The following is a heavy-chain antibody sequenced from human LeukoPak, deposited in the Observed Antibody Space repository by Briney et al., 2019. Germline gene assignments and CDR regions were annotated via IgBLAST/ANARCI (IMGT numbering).Heavy chain of an antibody. V-gene: IGHV3-23*01. D-gene: IGHD3-16*01. J-gene: IGHJ6*03. CDR2: IIDSGEST. Sequence: GGSLRLSRAASGFTFSSYAMSWVRQAPGKGLEWVSGIIDSGESTYYANFAKGRFTISRDNSNNTLYLQMNSLRAEDTAVYYCAKLGGQELHNYYVAVCGKGTTVAVSS. CDR1: GFTFSSYA. CDR3: AKLGGQELHNYYVAV.